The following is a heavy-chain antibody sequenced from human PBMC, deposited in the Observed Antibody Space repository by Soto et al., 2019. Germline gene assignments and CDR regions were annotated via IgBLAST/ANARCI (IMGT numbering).Heavy chain of an antibody. J-gene: IGHJ3*02. CDR3: ARDNGPQKYYYDSTTQYAFDI. V-gene: IGHV3-48*02. CDR1: GFTFSSYS. Sequence: PGGSLRLSCAASGFTFSSYSMNWVRQAPGKGLEWVSYISSSSSTIYYADSVKGRFTISRDNAKNSLYLQMNSLIDEDTAVYYCARDNGPQKYYYDSTTQYAFDIWGQGTMVTVSS. CDR2: ISSSSSTI. D-gene: IGHD3-22*01.